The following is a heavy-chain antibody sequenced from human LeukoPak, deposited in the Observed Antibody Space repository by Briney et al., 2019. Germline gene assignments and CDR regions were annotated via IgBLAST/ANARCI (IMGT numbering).Heavy chain of an antibody. CDR2: MNPNSGNT. D-gene: IGHD6-13*01. J-gene: IGHJ6*02. V-gene: IGHV1-8*01. Sequence: ASVKVSCKASGYTFTSYDINWVRQATGQGLEWMGWMNPNSGNTGYAQKFQGRVTMTRNTSISTAYMELSSLRSEDTAVYYCARGRQLVYSSSWSGDPYYYYGMDVWGQGTTVTVSS. CDR1: GYTFTSYD. CDR3: ARGRQLVYSSSWSGDPYYYYGMDV.